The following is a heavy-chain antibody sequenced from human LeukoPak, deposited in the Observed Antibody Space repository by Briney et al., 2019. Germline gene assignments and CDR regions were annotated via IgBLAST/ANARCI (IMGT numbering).Heavy chain of an antibody. CDR2: IYSGGDT. Sequence: GGSLRLSCAASGFLVINNYMSWVRQAPGKVLEWVSVIYSGGDTYYADSVKGRFTISRDNSKNTLYLQMNSLRAEDTAVYYCARGSGQYSYGLGDYWGQGTLVTVSS. V-gene: IGHV3-66*02. D-gene: IGHD5-18*01. J-gene: IGHJ4*02. CDR1: GFLVINNY. CDR3: ARGSGQYSYGLGDY.